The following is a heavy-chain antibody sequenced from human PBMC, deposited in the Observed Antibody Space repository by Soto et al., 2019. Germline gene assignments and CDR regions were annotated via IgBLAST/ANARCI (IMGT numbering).Heavy chain of an antibody. CDR3: AKKDIVLIVYAPYFDY. CDR1: GFTFSSYA. J-gene: IGHJ4*02. CDR2: ISGSGGST. V-gene: IGHV3-23*01. D-gene: IGHD2-8*01. Sequence: EVQLLESGGGLVQPGGSLRLSCAASGFTFSSYAMSWVRQAPGKGLEWVSAISGSGGSTYYADSVKGRFTISRDNSKNTLYLQMNSLRAEDTAVYYCAKKDIVLIVYAPYFDYWGQGTLVTVSS.